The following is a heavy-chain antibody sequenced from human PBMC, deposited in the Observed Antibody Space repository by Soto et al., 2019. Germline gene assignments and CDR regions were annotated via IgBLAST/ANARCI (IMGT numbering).Heavy chain of an antibody. Sequence: QISVKEAGPTLVKPTETLTLTCTVSGFSLSSSGLGVGWIRQTPEKALEWLALVYWDDDRRYSPALRNRLSITRDASRNQVVLPLTDVSPGDTGTYICAHHGPAAFFDSWGQGIRVIVS. CDR2: VYWDDDR. CDR1: GFSLSSSGLG. J-gene: IGHJ5*01. V-gene: IGHV2-5*02. D-gene: IGHD2-2*01. CDR3: AHHGPAAFFDS.